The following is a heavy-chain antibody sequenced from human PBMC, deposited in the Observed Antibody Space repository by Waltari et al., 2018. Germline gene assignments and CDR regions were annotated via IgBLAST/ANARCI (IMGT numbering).Heavy chain of an antibody. CDR2: IIPIFGTA. D-gene: IGHD3-10*01. CDR1: GGTFSRYA. J-gene: IGHJ4*02. CDR3: ARDYYGSGSYAGDDY. Sequence: QVQLVQSGAEVKKPGSSVKVSCKASGGTFSRYAISWVRQAPGQGLEWMGRIIPIFGTANYAQKFQGRVTITADKSTSTAYMELSSLRSEDTAVYYCARDYYGSGSYAGDDYWGQGTLVTVSS. V-gene: IGHV1-69*08.